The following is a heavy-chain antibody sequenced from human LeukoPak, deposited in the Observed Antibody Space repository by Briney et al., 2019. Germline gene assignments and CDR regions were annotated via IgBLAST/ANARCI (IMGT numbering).Heavy chain of an antibody. CDR3: ARLESYGVDGFDI. CDR2: ISSSGST. CDR1: GGSISRYF. V-gene: IGHV4-59*08. D-gene: IGHD4-17*01. J-gene: IGHJ3*02. Sequence: PSETLSLTCTVSGGSISRYFWNWIRQPPGKGLEWIGYISSSGSTYYNPSLRSPVTISMDTSKNQFSLKLSSVTAADTAVYYCARLESYGVDGFDIWGQGTMVTASS.